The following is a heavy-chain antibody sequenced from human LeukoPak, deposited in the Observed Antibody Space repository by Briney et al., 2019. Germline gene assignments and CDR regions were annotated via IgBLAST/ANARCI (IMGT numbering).Heavy chain of an antibody. CDR1: GYTLTELS. V-gene: IGHV1-24*01. Sequence: ASVKVSCKVSGYTLTELSMHWVRQAPGKGLEWMGGFDPEDGETIYAQKFQGRVTMTEDTSTDTAYMELSSLRSEDTAVYYRATGGKYSSSWYNFDYWGQGTLVTVSS. CDR2: FDPEDGET. CDR3: ATGGKYSSSWYNFDY. D-gene: IGHD6-13*01. J-gene: IGHJ4*02.